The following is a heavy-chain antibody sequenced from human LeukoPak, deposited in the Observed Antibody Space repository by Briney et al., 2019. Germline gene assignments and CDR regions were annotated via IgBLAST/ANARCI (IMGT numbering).Heavy chain of an antibody. CDR2: ICGSVSST. V-gene: IGHV3-23*01. Sequence: GGSLTLSCGGSRLLFCTYAMRGLRESTGEGLEWVSGICGSVSSTYYAYSVKGQFTIYRDNSKNTLYLQLNSLRAEDTAVYYCAKARDYNFWSGYSNYFDSWGQGNLVTVSS. CDR3: AKARDYNFWSGYSNYFDS. CDR1: RLLFCTYA. D-gene: IGHD3-3*01. J-gene: IGHJ4*02.